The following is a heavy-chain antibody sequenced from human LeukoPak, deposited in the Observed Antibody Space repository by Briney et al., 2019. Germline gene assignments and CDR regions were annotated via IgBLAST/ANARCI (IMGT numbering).Heavy chain of an antibody. CDR3: ARVLDTAMAFAY. D-gene: IGHD5-18*01. J-gene: IGHJ4*02. V-gene: IGHV1-69*04. CDR2: IIPILGIA. CDR1: GGTFSSYA. Sequence: GASVKVSCKASGGTFSSYAISWVRQAPGQGLEWMGRIIPILGIANYAQKFQGRVTITADKSTSTAYMELSRLRSEDTAVYYCARVLDTAMAFAYWGQGTLVTVSS.